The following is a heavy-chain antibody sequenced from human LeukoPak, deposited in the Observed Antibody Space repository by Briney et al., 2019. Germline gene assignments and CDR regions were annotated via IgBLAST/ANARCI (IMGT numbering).Heavy chain of an antibody. CDR3: ARVPGSGWHFDY. CDR1: GFTFGDDG. J-gene: IGHJ4*02. CDR2: IYSGGST. D-gene: IGHD6-19*01. Sequence: GGSLRLSCTASGFTFGDDGMSWFRQAPGKGLEWVSVIYSGGSTYYADSVKGRFTISRDNSKNTLYLQMNSLRAEDTAVYYCARVPGSGWHFDYWGQGTLVTVSS. V-gene: IGHV3-53*01.